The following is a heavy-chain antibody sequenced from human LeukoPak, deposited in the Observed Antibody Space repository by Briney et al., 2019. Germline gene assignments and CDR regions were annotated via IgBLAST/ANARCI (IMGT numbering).Heavy chain of an antibody. J-gene: IGHJ6*03. CDR3: ARVFDSGSQAYFYYMDV. Sequence: SETLSLTCNVSGGSIRGYYWSWIRQPPGKGLEWIGYIYSSGSTNYNPSLKSRVTMSVDTSKNQFSLKVSSVTAADTVVYYCARVFDSGSQAYFYYMDVWGKGTTVTIFS. CDR1: GGSIRGYY. D-gene: IGHD3-10*01. CDR2: IYSSGST. V-gene: IGHV4-59*01.